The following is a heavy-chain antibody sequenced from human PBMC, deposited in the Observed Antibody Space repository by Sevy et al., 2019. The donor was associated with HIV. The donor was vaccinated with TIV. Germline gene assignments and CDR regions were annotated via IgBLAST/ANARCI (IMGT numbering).Heavy chain of an antibody. D-gene: IGHD1-26*01. J-gene: IGHJ4*02. V-gene: IGHV3-30*19. CDR1: GFTFSSYW. CDR3: ARDLGGATDY. Sequence: GGSLRLSCAASGFTFSSYWMTWVRQAPGKGLEWVAVISYDGSNKYYADSVKGRFTISRDNSKNTLYLQMNSLRAEDTAVYYCARDLGGATDYWGQGTLVTVSS. CDR2: ISYDGSNK.